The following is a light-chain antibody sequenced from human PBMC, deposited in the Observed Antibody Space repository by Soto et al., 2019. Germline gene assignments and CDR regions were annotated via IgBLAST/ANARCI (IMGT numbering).Light chain of an antibody. CDR2: AAS. CDR1: QDISSY. J-gene: IGKJ4*01. V-gene: IGKV1-9*01. CDR3: QQANSFPLT. Sequence: IQLTQSPSSLSASVGDRVTISCRASQDISSYLAWYQQKPGKAPNLLIYAASSLRSGVPSRFSGSGSGIDFTLTITNLQPEDFATYYCQQANSFPLTFGGGTKVEI.